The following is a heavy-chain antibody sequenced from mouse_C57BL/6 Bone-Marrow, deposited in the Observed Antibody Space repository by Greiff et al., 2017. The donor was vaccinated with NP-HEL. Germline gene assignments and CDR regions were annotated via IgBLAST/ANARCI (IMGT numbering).Heavy chain of an antibody. D-gene: IGHD1-1*01. CDR3: ARFEDYGSTFAY. CDR1: GYAFSSSW. V-gene: IGHV1-82*01. J-gene: IGHJ3*01. Sequence: VQLQQSGPELVKPGASVKISCKASGYAFSSSWMNWVKQRPGKGLEWIGRIYPGDGDTNYNGKFKGKATLTADKSSSTAYMQLSSLTSEDSAVYFCARFEDYGSTFAYWGQGTLVTVSA. CDR2: IYPGDGDT.